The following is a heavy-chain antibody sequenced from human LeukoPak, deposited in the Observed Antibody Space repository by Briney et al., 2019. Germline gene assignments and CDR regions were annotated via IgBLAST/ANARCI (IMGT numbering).Heavy chain of an antibody. CDR1: GFTFDDYA. D-gene: IGHD2-2*01. V-gene: IGHV3-9*01. J-gene: IGHJ4*02. CDR2: ISWNSGSI. Sequence: PGRSLRLSCAASGFTFDDYAMHWVRQAPGKGLERVSGISWNSGSIGYADSVKGRFTISRDNAKNSLYLQMNSLTTEDTALYYCAKDSRSSTCCYQDWGQGTLVTVSS. CDR3: AKDSRSSTCCYQD.